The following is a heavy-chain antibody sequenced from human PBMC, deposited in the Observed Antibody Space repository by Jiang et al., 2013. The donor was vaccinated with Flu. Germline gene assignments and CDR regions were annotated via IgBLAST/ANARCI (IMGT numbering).Heavy chain of an antibody. V-gene: IGHV5-51*01. CDR2: SILVTLIP. Sequence: LKISCKASGYSFTIYWIGWVRQMPGKAWSGWGSSILVTLIPDTARPSQGQVTISADKSISTAYLQWSSLKASDTAMYYCVRRYCSSTSCYLDYWGQGTLVTVSS. J-gene: IGHJ4*02. CDR3: VRRYCSSTSCYLDY. D-gene: IGHD2-2*01. CDR1: GYSFTIYW.